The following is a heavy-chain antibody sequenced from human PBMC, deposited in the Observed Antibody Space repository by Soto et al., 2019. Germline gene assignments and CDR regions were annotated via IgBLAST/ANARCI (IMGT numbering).Heavy chain of an antibody. V-gene: IGHV1-2*04. CDR1: GYTFTGYY. CDR3: ARSPLVEGRRTGTSSLTYNWFDP. D-gene: IGHD1-7*01. CDR2: INPNSGGT. Sequence: PRPPVKVSCKASGYTFTGYYMHWVRQAPGQGLEWMGWINPNSGGTNYAQKFQGWVTMTRDTSISTAYMELSRLRSDDTAVYYCARSPLVEGRRTGTSSLTYNWFDPWGQGTLVTVSS. J-gene: IGHJ5*02.